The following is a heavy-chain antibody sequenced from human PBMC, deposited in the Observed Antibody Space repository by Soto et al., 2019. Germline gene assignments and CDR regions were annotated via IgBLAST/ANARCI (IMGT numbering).Heavy chain of an antibody. V-gene: IGHV3-15*01. J-gene: IGHJ6*02. D-gene: IGHD2-15*01. CDR3: TTDDIVVVVAATRDYYYYGMDV. CDR1: GFTFSNAW. Sequence: EVQLVESGGGLVKPGGSLRLSCAASGFTFSNAWMSWVRQAPGKGLEWVARIKGKTDGGTTDYAAPVKGRFTISRDDSKNTLYLQMNSLKTEDTAVYYCTTDDIVVVVAATRDYYYYGMDVWGQGTTVTVSS. CDR2: IKGKTDGGTT.